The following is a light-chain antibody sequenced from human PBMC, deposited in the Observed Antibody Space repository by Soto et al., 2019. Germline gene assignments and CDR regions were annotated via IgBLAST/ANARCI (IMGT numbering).Light chain of an antibody. V-gene: IGLV3-21*02. CDR3: QVWDSSSDHYV. Sequence: SYVLTQPPSVSLAPGQTARITCGGNDIGTKSVHWFQQKPGQAPVLVVHDDNDRPSGIPERFSGSNSGNTATLTISRVEAGDEADYYCQVWDSSSDHYVFGTGTKLTVL. CDR1: DIGTKS. J-gene: IGLJ1*01. CDR2: DDN.